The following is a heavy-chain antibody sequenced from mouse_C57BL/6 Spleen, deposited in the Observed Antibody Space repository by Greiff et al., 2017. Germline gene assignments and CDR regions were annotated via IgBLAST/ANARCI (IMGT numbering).Heavy chain of an antibody. Sequence: EVMLVESGGGLVQPGGSLKLSCAASGFTFSDYYMYWVRQTPEKRLEWVAYISNGGGSTYYPDTVKGRFTISRDNAKNTLYLQMSRLKSEDTAMYYCARQYFDYWGQGTTLTVSS. CDR1: GFTFSDYY. CDR2: ISNGGGST. CDR3: ARQYFDY. J-gene: IGHJ2*01. V-gene: IGHV5-12*01.